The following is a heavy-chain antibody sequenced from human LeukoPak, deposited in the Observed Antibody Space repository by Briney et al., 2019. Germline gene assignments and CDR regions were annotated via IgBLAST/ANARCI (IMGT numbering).Heavy chain of an antibody. CDR2: IIPILGIA. CDR1: GGTFSSYT. J-gene: IGHJ4*02. CDR3: AIDEGNYYDSSGYPGY. V-gene: IGHV1-69*02. Sequence: LVASVKVSCKASGGTFSSYTISWVRQAPGQGLEWMGRIIPILGIANYAQKFQGRVTITADKSTSTAYMELSSLRSEDTAVYYSAIDEGNYYDSSGYPGYWGQGTLVTVSS. D-gene: IGHD3-22*01.